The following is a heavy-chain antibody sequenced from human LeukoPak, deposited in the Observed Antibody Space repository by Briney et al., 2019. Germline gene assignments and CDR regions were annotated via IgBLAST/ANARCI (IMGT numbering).Heavy chain of an antibody. CDR1: GYSFTSYW. D-gene: IGHD2-2*01. CDR2: IYPGDSDT. CDR3: ARNRCSSTSCFRHYGMDV. V-gene: IGHV5-51*01. J-gene: IGHJ6*02. Sequence: GESLKISCKGSGYSFTSYWIGWVRQMPGKGLEWMGIIYPGDSDTRHSPSFQGQVTISADKSISTAYLQWSSLKASDTAMYYCARNRCSSTSCFRHYGMDVWGQGTTVTVSS.